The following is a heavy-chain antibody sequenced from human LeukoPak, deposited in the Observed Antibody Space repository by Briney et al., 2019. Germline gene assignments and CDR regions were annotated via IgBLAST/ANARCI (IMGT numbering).Heavy chain of an antibody. Sequence: SETLSLTCTVSSYSISSGYYWGWSRQPPGKGREWIGNIYRSGSTYYNPSLKSRVTISVDTSKNQFSLKLSSVTAADTAVYYCASVVVTAIHPDYWGQGTLVTVSS. CDR1: SYSISSGYY. V-gene: IGHV4-38-2*02. J-gene: IGHJ4*02. CDR2: IYRSGST. CDR3: ASVVVTAIHPDY. D-gene: IGHD2-21*02.